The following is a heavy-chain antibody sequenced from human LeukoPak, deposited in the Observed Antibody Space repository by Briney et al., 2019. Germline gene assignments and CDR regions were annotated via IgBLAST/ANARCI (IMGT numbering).Heavy chain of an antibody. CDR3: AKVKASLRYFDWFDAFDI. D-gene: IGHD3-9*01. Sequence: GGSLRLSCAASGFAFSSYAMSWVRQAPGKGLEWVSAISGSGGSTYYADSVKGRFTISRDNSKNTLYLQMNSLRAEDTAVYYCAKVKASLRYFDWFDAFDIWGQGTMVTVSS. J-gene: IGHJ3*02. V-gene: IGHV3-23*01. CDR1: GFAFSSYA. CDR2: ISGSGGST.